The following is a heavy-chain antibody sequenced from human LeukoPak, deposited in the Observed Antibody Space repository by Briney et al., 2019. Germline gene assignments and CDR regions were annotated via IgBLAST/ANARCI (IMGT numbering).Heavy chain of an antibody. CDR3: ARRNAIGTGNFYGSGNYADY. D-gene: IGHD3-10*01. Sequence: PSETLSLTCTVSGGSITSTTYYWGWIRQPPGKGLEWIGNILYGGSTYYSPSLKSRVTISVDTSKNQFSLRLTSVTAADTAVYYCARRNAIGTGNFYGSGNYADYWGQGTLVTVSS. J-gene: IGHJ4*02. V-gene: IGHV4-39*01. CDR2: ILYGGST. CDR1: GGSITSTTYY.